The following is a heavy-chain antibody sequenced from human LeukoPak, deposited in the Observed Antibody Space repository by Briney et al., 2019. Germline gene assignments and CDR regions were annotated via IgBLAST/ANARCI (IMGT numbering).Heavy chain of an antibody. CDR1: GFTFSSYS. D-gene: IGHD4-23*01. V-gene: IGHV3-21*01. CDR2: ISSSSSYI. CDR3: ARVDYGGNVEYFHH. Sequence: GGSLRLSCAASGFTFSSYSMNWVRQAPGKGLEWVSSISSSSSYIYYADSVKGRFTISRDNAKNSLYLQMNSLRAEDTAVYYCARVDYGGNVEYFHHWGQGTLVTVSS. J-gene: IGHJ1*01.